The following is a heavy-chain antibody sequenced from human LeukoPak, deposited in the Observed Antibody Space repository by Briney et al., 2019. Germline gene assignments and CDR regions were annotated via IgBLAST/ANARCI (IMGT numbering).Heavy chain of an antibody. CDR1: GYSISSGYH. Sequence: PSETLSLTCAVSGYSISSGYHWAWIRQPPGKGPELLGSIYHRGNAYYNPSLTSRVTISLDTSKNQFSLKLSSVTAADTALYYCARDLGYYRKDVWGKGTTVTASS. D-gene: IGHD7-27*01. V-gene: IGHV4-38-2*02. CDR2: IYHRGNA. J-gene: IGHJ6*04. CDR3: ARDLGYYRKDV.